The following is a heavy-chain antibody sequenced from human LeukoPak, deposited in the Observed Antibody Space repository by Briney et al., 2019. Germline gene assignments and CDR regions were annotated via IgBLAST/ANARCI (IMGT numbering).Heavy chain of an antibody. D-gene: IGHD3-10*01. J-gene: IGHJ4*02. V-gene: IGHV1-2*02. CDR1: GYTFTGYY. CDR3: ATDGDYGSGSYDY. Sequence: GASVKVSCKASGYTFTGYYMHWVRQAPGQGLEWMGWINPNSGGTNYAQKLQGRVTMTRDTSISTAYMELSRLRSDDTAVYYCATDGDYGSGSYDYWGQGTLVTVSS. CDR2: INPNSGGT.